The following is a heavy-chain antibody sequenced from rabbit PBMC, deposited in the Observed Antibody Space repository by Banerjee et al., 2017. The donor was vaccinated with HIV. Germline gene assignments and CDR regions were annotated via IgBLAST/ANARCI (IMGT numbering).Heavy chain of an antibody. J-gene: IGHJ4*01. Sequence: QSLEESGGGLVQPEGSLTLTCTASGFSFSSSYYMCWVRQAPGKGLEWIACIYGGSSGSTYYASWAKGRFTISKTSSTTVTLQMTSLTAADTATYFCARANYYIYDYSHYYAYRFNLWGPGTLVTVS. CDR2: IYGGSSGST. CDR1: GFSFSSSYY. D-gene: IGHD6-1*01. CDR3: ARANYYIYDYSHYYAYRFNL. V-gene: IGHV1S40*01.